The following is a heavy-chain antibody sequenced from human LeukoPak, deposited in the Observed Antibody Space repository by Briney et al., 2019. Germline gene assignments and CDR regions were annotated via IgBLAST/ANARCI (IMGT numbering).Heavy chain of an antibody. D-gene: IGHD1-26*01. CDR3: ARRDGGARDVAFDI. Sequence: SETLSLTCTVSGGSISSYYWSWIRQPPGKGLEWIGYIYYSGSTNYNPSLKSRVTISVDTSKNQFSLKLSSVTAADTAVYYCARRDGGARDVAFDIWGQGTMVTVSS. CDR2: IYYSGST. CDR1: GGSISSYY. J-gene: IGHJ3*02. V-gene: IGHV4-59*08.